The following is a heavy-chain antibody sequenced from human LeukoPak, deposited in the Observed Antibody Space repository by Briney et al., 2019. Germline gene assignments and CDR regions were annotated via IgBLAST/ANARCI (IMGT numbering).Heavy chain of an antibody. CDR1: GGSFSGYY. CDR3: ARGHQKGYYYGMDV. V-gene: IGHV4-34*01. J-gene: IGHJ6*02. Sequence: PSETLSLTCAVYGGSFSGYYWSWIRQPPGKGLEWIGEINHSGSTNYNPSLKSRVTISVDTSKNQISLKLSSVTAADTAVYYCARGHQKGYYYGMDVWGQGTTVTVSS. D-gene: IGHD2-2*01. CDR2: INHSGST.